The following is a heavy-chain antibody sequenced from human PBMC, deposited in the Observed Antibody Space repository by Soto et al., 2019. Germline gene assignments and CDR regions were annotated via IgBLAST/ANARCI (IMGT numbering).Heavy chain of an antibody. CDR2: ISSTTNYI. CDR3: ARESEDLSSNLDY. CDR1: GFTFTRYS. Sequence: EVLLVESGGGLVKPGGSLRLSCAASGFTFTRYSMNWVSQAPGKGLEWVASISSTTNYIYYGESLKGRLTISRDNAKNSMYLQMNSLRAEDTAVYYCARESEDLSSNLDYWGQGTLVTVSS. V-gene: IGHV3-21*06. J-gene: IGHJ4*02.